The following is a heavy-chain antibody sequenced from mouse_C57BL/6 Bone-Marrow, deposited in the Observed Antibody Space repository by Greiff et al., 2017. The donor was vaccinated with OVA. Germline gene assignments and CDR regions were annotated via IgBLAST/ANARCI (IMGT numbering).Heavy chain of an antibody. D-gene: IGHD4-1*01. Sequence: QVQLQQPGAELVMPGASVKLSCKASGYTFTSYWMHWVKQRPGQGLEWIGEIDPSDSYTNYNQKFKGKSTLTVDKSSSTAYMQLSSLTSEDSAVYYCARNNWDEGFAYWGQGTLVTVSA. V-gene: IGHV1-69*01. CDR1: GYTFTSYW. J-gene: IGHJ3*01. CDR3: ARNNWDEGFAY. CDR2: IDPSDSYT.